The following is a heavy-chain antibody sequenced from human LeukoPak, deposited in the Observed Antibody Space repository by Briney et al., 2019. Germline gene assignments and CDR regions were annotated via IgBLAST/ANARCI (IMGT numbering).Heavy chain of an antibody. CDR1: GFTFSSYW. D-gene: IGHD3-22*01. J-gene: IGHJ6*02. V-gene: IGHV3-74*03. CDR2: ISSDGSST. CDR3: ARAQYYDSTTGGGMGV. Sequence: GGSLRLSCAASGFTFSSYWMHWVRQAPGKRLVWVSHISSDGSSTTYADSVKGRFTISRDSAKNTLYLQMNSLRTEDTAVYYCARAQYYDSTTGGGMGVWGQGTTVTVSS.